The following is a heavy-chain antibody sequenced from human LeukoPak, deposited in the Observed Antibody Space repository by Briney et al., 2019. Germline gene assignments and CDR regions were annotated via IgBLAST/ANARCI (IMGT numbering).Heavy chain of an antibody. V-gene: IGHV4-31*02. CDR2: IYYSGST. J-gene: IGHJ4*02. CDR1: YY. D-gene: IGHD3-16*01. Sequence: YYWSWIRQHPGKGLEWIGYIYYSGSTYYNPSLKSRVTISVDTSKNQFSLKLSSVTAADTAVYYCARVDGGNYFDYWGQGTLATVSS. CDR3: ARVDGGNYFDY.